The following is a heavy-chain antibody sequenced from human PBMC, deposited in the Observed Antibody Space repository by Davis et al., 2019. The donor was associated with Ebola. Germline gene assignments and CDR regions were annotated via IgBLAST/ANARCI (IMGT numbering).Heavy chain of an antibody. V-gene: IGHV3-30*18. CDR1: GFTFSSYG. CDR3: AKGEFDY. CDR2: ISYDGSNK. J-gene: IGHJ4*02. Sequence: GESLKISCAASGFTFSSYGMHWVRQAPGKGLEWAAVISYDGSNKYYVDSVKGRFTISRDNSKNTLYLQMNSLRAEDTAVYYCAKGEFDYWGQGTLVTVSS.